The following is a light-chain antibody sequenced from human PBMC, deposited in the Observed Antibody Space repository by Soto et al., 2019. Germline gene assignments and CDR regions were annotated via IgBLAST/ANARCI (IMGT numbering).Light chain of an antibody. Sequence: QSVLTQSPSASASLGASVKLTCTLSSGHSNYAIAWHQQQPGKGPRYLMKVNYDGGLSKGDGIPDRFSGSSSGAERYLIISSLRSDDEGDYYCQTWGTGIVVFGGGTKLTVL. CDR3: QTWGTGIVV. CDR2: VNYDGGL. J-gene: IGLJ3*02. CDR1: SGHSNYA. V-gene: IGLV4-69*01.